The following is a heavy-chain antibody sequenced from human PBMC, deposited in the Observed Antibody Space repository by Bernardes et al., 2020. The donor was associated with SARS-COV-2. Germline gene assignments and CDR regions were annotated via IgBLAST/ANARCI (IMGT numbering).Heavy chain of an antibody. CDR2: IYYSGST. D-gene: IGHD1-26*01. CDR1: GGSISSYY. Sequence: SETLSLTCTVSGGSISSYYWSWIRQPPGQGLEWIGYIYYSGSTNYNPSLKSRVTISVDTSKNQFSLKLSSVTAADTAVYYCARDLRGVGATKGEDAFDIWGQGTMVTVSS. CDR3: ARDLRGVGATKGEDAFDI. J-gene: IGHJ3*02. V-gene: IGHV4-59*01.